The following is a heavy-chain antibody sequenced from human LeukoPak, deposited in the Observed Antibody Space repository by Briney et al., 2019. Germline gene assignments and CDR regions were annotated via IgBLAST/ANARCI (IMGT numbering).Heavy chain of an antibody. J-gene: IGHJ5*02. CDR3: ARRRSGKNWFDP. CDR2: INYSGTT. Sequence: PSETLSLTCTVSSCSISSGDYYCGWVRQPPGEGLEWIASINYSGTTFYNPSLKSRVTISVDTSENQFSLKLSSVTAADTALYYCARRRSGKNWFDPWGQGTLVTVSS. D-gene: IGHD3-10*01. CDR1: SCSISSGDYY. V-gene: IGHV4-39*01.